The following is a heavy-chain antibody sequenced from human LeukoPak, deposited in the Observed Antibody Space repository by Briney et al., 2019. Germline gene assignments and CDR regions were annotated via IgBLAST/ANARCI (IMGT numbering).Heavy chain of an antibody. J-gene: IGHJ4*02. CDR3: TTSLGYCSSTSCFDFDS. Sequence: GGSLRLSCTASGFTFRDYVMSWVRQAPGKGLEWVGFIRSKGHGGTTEYAASVRGRFTISRDDSKSIAFLQMNTLKTEDTAVYYCTTSLGYCSSTSCFDFDSWGQGTLVSVSS. CDR2: IRSKGHGGTT. V-gene: IGHV3-49*04. D-gene: IGHD2-2*01. CDR1: GFTFRDYV.